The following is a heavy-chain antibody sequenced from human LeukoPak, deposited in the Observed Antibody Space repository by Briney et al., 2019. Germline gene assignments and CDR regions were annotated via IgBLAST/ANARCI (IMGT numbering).Heavy chain of an antibody. CDR1: GFTFDDYA. CDR3: AASGSLLYRYFDY. Sequence: GGSLRLSCAASGFTFDDYAMHWVRQAPGKGLEWVSGISWNSGSIGYADSVKGRFTISRDNAKNSLYLQMNSLRVEDTALYYCAASGSLLYRYFDYWGQGTLVTVSS. CDR2: ISWNSGSI. V-gene: IGHV3-9*01. D-gene: IGHD3-10*01. J-gene: IGHJ4*02.